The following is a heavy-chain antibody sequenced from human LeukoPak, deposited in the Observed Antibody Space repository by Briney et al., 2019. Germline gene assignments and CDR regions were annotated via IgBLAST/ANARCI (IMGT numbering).Heavy chain of an antibody. V-gene: IGHV4-59*01. CDR3: ARDGYRTRAFDI. CDR2: IYYSGST. D-gene: IGHD5-18*01. Sequence: PSETLPLTCTVSGGSISSYYWSWIRQPPGKGLEWIGYIYYSGSTNYNPSLKSRVTISVDTSKNQFSLKLSSVTAADTAVYYCARDGYRTRAFDIWGQGTMVTVSS. CDR1: GGSISSYY. J-gene: IGHJ3*02.